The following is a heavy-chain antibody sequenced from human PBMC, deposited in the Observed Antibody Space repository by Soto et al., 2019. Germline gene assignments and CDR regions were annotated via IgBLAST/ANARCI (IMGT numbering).Heavy chain of an antibody. Sequence: SETLSLTCDVSGDTISTGGYTWAWIRQPPGKALEWIGHTYHTGSTYYSPSLKGRLTISVDPSKNQFSLKLTYVTAADTAMYYCARPKTIGAAAGKGWFDPWGQGTLVTVSS. D-gene: IGHD6-13*01. CDR1: GDTISTGGYT. J-gene: IGHJ5*02. V-gene: IGHV4-30-2*03. CDR3: ARPKTIGAAAGKGWFDP. CDR2: TYHTGST.